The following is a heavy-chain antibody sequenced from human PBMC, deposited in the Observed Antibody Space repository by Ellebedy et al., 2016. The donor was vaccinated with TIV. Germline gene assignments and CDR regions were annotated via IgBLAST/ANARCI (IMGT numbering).Heavy chain of an antibody. Sequence: AASVKVSCKASGHTFTSDGFGWVRQAPGQGLEWMGWINTYNGNTNYAKSFQGRVTMTTDTSTNTAYLDLRSLRPDGTAVYYCARGITGPVDLGYWGQGTLVTVSS. D-gene: IGHD1-1*01. CDR2: INTYNGNT. V-gene: IGHV1-18*04. CDR3: ARGITGPVDLGY. J-gene: IGHJ4*02. CDR1: GHTFTSDG.